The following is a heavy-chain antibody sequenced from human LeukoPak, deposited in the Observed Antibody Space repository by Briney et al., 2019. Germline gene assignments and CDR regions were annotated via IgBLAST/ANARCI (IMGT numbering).Heavy chain of an antibody. V-gene: IGHV3-23*01. CDR1: GFTFSSYA. J-gene: IGHJ4*02. D-gene: IGHD5-12*01. CDR2: ISGSGGST. CDR3: AKEAWLTGWNYYFDY. Sequence: GGSLRLSCAASGFTFSSYAMSWVRQAPGKGLEWVSAISGSGGSTYYADSGKGRLTISRDNSKNTLYLQMTSLRAEDTAVYYCAKEAWLTGWNYYFDYWGQGTLVTVSS.